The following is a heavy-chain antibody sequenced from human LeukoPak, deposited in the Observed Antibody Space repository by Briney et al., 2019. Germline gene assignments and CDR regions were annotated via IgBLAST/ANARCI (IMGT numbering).Heavy chain of an antibody. J-gene: IGHJ6*02. Sequence: GSSVPVSCQASGYTFTGYYMHLVRQAPGQGLEWMGWINPNSCGTNYAQKFQGRVTMTRDTSISTAYMEMSRLRSDDTAVYYCARVGALYGMDDWGQGTTVTVSS. D-gene: IGHD1-26*01. V-gene: IGHV1-2*02. CDR3: ARVGALYGMDD. CDR2: INPNSCGT. CDR1: GYTFTGYY.